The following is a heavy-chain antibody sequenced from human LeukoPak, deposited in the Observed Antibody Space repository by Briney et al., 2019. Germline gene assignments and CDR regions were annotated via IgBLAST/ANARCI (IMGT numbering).Heavy chain of an antibody. CDR2: IYHSGST. CDR1: GYSISSGYY. CDR3: ASHCSRGSCYEGYNWFDP. J-gene: IGHJ5*02. V-gene: IGHV4-38-2*01. Sequence: SETQSLTCAVSGYSISSGYYWGWIRQPPGKGLELIGSIYHSGSTNYNPSLKSRVTISVDTSKNQFSLKLSSVTAADTAVYYCASHCSRGSCYEGYNWFDPWGQGTLVTVSS. D-gene: IGHD2-15*01.